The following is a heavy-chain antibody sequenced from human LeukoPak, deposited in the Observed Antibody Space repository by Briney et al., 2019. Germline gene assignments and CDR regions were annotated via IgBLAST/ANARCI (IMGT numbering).Heavy chain of an antibody. Sequence: ASVKVSCKASGYTFTGYYMHWLRQAPGQGLEWMGRINPNSGGTNYAQKFQGRVTITRDTSISTAYMELSRLRSDDTAVYYCARAVWGQYVPGIAVAGSFDYWGQGTLVTVS. CDR3: ARAVWGQYVPGIAVAGSFDY. V-gene: IGHV1-2*06. CDR1: GYTFTGYY. J-gene: IGHJ4*02. CDR2: INPNSGGT. D-gene: IGHD6-19*01.